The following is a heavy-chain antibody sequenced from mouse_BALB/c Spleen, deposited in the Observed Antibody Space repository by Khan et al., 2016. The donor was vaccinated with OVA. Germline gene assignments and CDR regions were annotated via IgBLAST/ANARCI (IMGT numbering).Heavy chain of an antibody. CDR2: ISPGSGDT. Sequence: QVQLQQSGAELARPGASVKLSCKASGYTFTDYYINWVKQRTGQGLEWIGEISPGSGDTYYNEKFKGKATLTADKSSSTAYMQLSSLTSEASAVYYCASSNYFGYTFAYWGQGTLVTVSA. CDR3: ASSNYFGYTFAY. V-gene: IGHV1-77*01. CDR1: GYTFTDYY. D-gene: IGHD1-2*01. J-gene: IGHJ3*01.